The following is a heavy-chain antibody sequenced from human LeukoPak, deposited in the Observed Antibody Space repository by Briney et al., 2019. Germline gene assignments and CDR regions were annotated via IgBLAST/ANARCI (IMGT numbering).Heavy chain of an antibody. CDR2: ITSSSSYT. CDR3: AREKSYYET. Sequence: PGGSLRLSCAASGSTFSDYYMSWIRQAPGKGLEWVSYITSSSSYTNYADSVKGRFTISRDNAKNSLYLQMNSLRAEDTAVYYCAREKSYYETWGQGTLVTVSS. CDR1: GSTFSDYY. J-gene: IGHJ5*02. V-gene: IGHV3-11*05. D-gene: IGHD3-22*01.